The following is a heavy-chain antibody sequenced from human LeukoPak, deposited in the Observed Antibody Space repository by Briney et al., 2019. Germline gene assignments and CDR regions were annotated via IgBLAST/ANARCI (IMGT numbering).Heavy chain of an antibody. J-gene: IGHJ4*02. CDR1: GFTFSNSW. D-gene: IGHD1-26*01. CDR3: ARDTDGSLDY. V-gene: IGHV3-7*01. CDR2: IKQDASTK. Sequence: PGGSLGLSCAASGFTFSNSWMAWVRQAPGKGLEWVANIKQDASTKHYADSLKGRFTISRDNPKNSLYLQMNSLRADDTAVYYCARDTDGSLDYWGQGFLVTVAS.